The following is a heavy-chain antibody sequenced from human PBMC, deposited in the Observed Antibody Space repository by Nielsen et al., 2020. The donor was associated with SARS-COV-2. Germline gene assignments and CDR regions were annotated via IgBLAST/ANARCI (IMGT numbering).Heavy chain of an antibody. D-gene: IGHD6-13*01. J-gene: IGHJ3*02. CDR1: GFSISDSG. Sequence: GESLKISCAASGFSISDSGMHWVRQASGRGLEWLGRIRSKSHSYETVYAVSVRDRFTISRDDSENTAYLQMNGLRTEDTAVYFCARVNPVSDSWFDALDIWGQGTMVTVSS. CDR3: ARVNPVSDSWFDALDI. CDR2: IRSKSHSYET. V-gene: IGHV3-73*01.